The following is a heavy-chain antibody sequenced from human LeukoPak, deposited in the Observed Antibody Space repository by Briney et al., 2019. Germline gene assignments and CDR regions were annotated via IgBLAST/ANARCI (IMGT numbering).Heavy chain of an antibody. CDR2: ISYDGSNK. CDR3: AKDYFPPWQLVSPYYFDY. J-gene: IGHJ4*02. V-gene: IGHV3-30*18. CDR1: GFTFSSYG. D-gene: IGHD6-13*01. Sequence: PGGSLRLSCAASGFTFSSYGMHWVRQAPGKGLEWVAVISYDGSNKYYADSVKGRFTISRDNSKNTLYLQMNSLRAEDTAVYYCAKDYFPPWQLVSPYYFDYWGQGTLVTVSS.